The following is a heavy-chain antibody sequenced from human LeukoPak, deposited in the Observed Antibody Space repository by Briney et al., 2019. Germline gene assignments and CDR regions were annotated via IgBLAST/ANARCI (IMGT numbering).Heavy chain of an antibody. J-gene: IGHJ4*02. V-gene: IGHV3-23*01. D-gene: IGHD6-19*01. CDR3: ARGVPGIAVAGSFDY. Sequence: GGSLRLSCAASGFTFSSYAMSWVRQAPGKGLEWVSAISGSGGSTYYADSVKGRFTISRDNAKNSLYLQMNSLRDEDTAVYYCARGVPGIAVAGSFDYWGQGTLVTVSS. CDR1: GFTFSSYA. CDR2: ISGSGGST.